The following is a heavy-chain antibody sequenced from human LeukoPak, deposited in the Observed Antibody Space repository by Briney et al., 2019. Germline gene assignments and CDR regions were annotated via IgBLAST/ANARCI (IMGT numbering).Heavy chain of an antibody. V-gene: IGHV4-34*01. CDR1: GGSFSGYY. D-gene: IGHD6-19*01. J-gene: IGHJ4*02. CDR2: INHSGST. CDR3: ARVVSSGWHVFPVMDY. Sequence: SETLSLTCAVYGGSFSGYYWSWIRQPPGKGLEWIGEINHSGSTNYNPSLKSRVTISVGTSKNQFSLKLSSVTAADTAVYYCARVVSSGWHVFPVMDYWGQGTLVTVSS.